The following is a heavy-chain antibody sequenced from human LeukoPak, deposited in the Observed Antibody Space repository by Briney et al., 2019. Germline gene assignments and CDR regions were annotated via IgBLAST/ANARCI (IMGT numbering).Heavy chain of an antibody. CDR2: IYPGDSDT. CDR3: ARHSGLTGDPFDY. CDR1: GYTFTNYW. D-gene: IGHD7-27*01. V-gene: IGHV5-51*01. J-gene: IGHJ4*02. Sequence: GESLKISCKGPGYTFTNYWIAWVRQMPGKGLEWMGAIYPGDSDTKYSPSSQGQVTISADKSITTTYLQWHSLKASDSAMYYCARHSGLTGDPFDYWGQGTLVTVSS.